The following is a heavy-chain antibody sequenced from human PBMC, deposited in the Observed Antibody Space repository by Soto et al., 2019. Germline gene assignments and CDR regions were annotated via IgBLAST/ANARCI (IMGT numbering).Heavy chain of an antibody. D-gene: IGHD4-17*01. CDR2: IYHSGST. CDR1: GGSISSGGYS. Sequence: SETLSLTCAVSGGSISSGGYSCSWIRQPPGKGLEWIGYIYHSGSTYYNPSLKSRVTISVDRSKNQFSLKLSSVTAADTAVYYCARSVGDYGGNSVGAFDIWGQGTMVIVSS. J-gene: IGHJ3*02. CDR3: ARSVGDYGGNSVGAFDI. V-gene: IGHV4-30-2*01.